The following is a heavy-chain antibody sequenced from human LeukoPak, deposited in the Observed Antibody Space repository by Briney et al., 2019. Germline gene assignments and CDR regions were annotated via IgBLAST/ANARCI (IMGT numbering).Heavy chain of an antibody. CDR2: ISWNSGSI. J-gene: IGHJ6*02. CDR3: AGLFGVGEKDHYYYGMDV. V-gene: IGHV3-9*01. Sequence: PGRSLRLSCAASGFTFDDYAMHWARQAPGKGLEWVSGISWNSGSIGYADSVKGRFTISRDNAKNSLYLQMNSLRAEDTALYYCAGLFGVGEKDHYYYGMDVWGQGTTVTVSS. CDR1: GFTFDDYA. D-gene: IGHD3-10*01.